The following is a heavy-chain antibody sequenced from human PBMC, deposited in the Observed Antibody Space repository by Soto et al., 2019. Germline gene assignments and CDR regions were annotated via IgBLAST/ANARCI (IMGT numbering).Heavy chain of an antibody. CDR2: IHHDGRNT. J-gene: IGHJ4*02. CDR3: ARWIRSLNYDY. D-gene: IGHD2-2*03. V-gene: IGHV3-33*02. Sequence: QVQLVESGGGVVQPGTSLRLSCAASGFTFSTYGMHWVRQAPGKGLEWVASIHHDGRNTYYADTAKGRFTVSKDNSRNTLFLQMDRLIVGDTAVYFCARWIRSLNYDYWGQRTLLIVSS. CDR1: GFTFSTYG.